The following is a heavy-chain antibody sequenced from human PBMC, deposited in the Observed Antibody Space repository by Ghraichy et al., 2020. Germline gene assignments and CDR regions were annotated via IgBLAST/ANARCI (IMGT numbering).Heavy chain of an antibody. V-gene: IGHV3-21*01. CDR1: GFTFSSYS. J-gene: IGHJ4*02. Sequence: GGSLRLSCAASGFTFSSYSMNWVRQAPGKGLEWVSSISSSSSYIYYADSVKGRFTISRDNAKNSLYLQMNSLRAEDTAVYYCARDLGIWSIVGATAFDYWGQGTLVTVSS. CDR3: ARDLGIWSIVGATAFDY. CDR2: ISSSSSYI. D-gene: IGHD1-26*01.